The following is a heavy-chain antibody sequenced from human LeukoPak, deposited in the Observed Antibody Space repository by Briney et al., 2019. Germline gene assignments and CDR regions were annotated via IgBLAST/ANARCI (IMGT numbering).Heavy chain of an antibody. Sequence: PGGSLRLSCAASGFTFSSYAMSWVRQAPGKGLEWVSAISGSGGSTYYADSVKGRFTISRHNSKNTLYLQMNSLRAEDTAVYYCAKHPTVEWLAANNWFDPWGQGTLVTVSS. CDR2: ISGSGGST. D-gene: IGHD2-15*01. V-gene: IGHV3-23*01. CDR3: AKHPTVEWLAANNWFDP. CDR1: GFTFSSYA. J-gene: IGHJ5*02.